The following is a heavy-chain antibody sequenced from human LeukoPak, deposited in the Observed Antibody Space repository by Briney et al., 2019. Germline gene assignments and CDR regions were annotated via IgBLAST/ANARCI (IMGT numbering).Heavy chain of an antibody. CDR3: VQDSRPGIRYSSSRYGDNWFDP. CDR1: GFTFHDYA. Sequence: HSGRSLRLSCAASGFTFHDYAMHWVRQAPGKRLEWVSGISWDGDDIGYADSVKGRFTISRDNAKNSLYLHMNSLRPEDTALYYCVQDSRPGIRYSSSRYGDNWFDPWGQGTLVTVSS. J-gene: IGHJ5*02. V-gene: IGHV3-9*01. D-gene: IGHD6-13*01. CDR2: ISWDGDDI.